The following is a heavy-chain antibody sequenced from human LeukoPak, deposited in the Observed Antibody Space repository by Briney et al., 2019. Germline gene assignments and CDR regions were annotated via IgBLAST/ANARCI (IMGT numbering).Heavy chain of an antibody. V-gene: IGHV4-61*02. CDR2: IYTSGST. CDR1: GGSISSGSYY. CDR3: AREASSSWYIRSHFGY. D-gene: IGHD6-13*01. Sequence: SETLSLTCTVSGGSISSGSYYWSWIRQPAGKGLEWIGRIYTSGSTNYNPSLKGRVTISVDTSKNQFSLKLSSVTAADTAVYYCAREASSSWYIRSHFGYWGQGTLVTVSS. J-gene: IGHJ4*02.